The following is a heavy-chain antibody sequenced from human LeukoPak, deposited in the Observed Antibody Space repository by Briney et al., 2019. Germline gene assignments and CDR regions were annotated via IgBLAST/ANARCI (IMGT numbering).Heavy chain of an antibody. CDR1: GGSISSGSHY. CDR2: IYTSGST. D-gene: IGHD3-10*01. J-gene: IGHJ5*02. Sequence: SGTLSLTCTVSGGSISSGSHYWSWIRQPAGKGLEWIGRIYTSGSTNYNPSLKSRVTISVDTSKNQFSLKLSSVTAADTAVYYCARLVRGIPVLYNWFDPWGQGTLVTVSS. V-gene: IGHV4-61*02. CDR3: ARLVRGIPVLYNWFDP.